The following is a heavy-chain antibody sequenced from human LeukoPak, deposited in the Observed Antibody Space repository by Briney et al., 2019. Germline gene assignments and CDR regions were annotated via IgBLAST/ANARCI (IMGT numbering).Heavy chain of an antibody. V-gene: IGHV3-48*01. D-gene: IGHD2-2*01. CDR2: ISSGSGTT. CDR1: GFSFSSYS. CDR3: ARDVVGIYCSSTSCYGMDV. Sequence: GGSLRLSCAASGFSFSSYSMNWVRQAPGKGLEWVSYISSGSGTTYFADSVKGRFTISRDNAKNSLYLQMNSLRAEDTAVYYCARDVVGIYCSSTSCYGMDVWGQGTTVTVSS. J-gene: IGHJ6*02.